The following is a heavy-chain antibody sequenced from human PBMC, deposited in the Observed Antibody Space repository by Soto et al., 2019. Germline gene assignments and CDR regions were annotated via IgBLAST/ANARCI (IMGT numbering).Heavy chain of an antibody. CDR3: ARELVRGAFYYYYYMDV. D-gene: IGHD3-10*01. V-gene: IGHV1-18*01. J-gene: IGHJ6*03. Sequence: ASVKVSCKASGYTFTSYGISWVRQAPGQGLEWMGWISAYNGNTNYAQKLQGRVTMTTDTSTSTAYMELRSLRSDDTAVYYCARELVRGAFYYYYYMDVWGKGTTVTVSS. CDR1: GYTFTSYG. CDR2: ISAYNGNT.